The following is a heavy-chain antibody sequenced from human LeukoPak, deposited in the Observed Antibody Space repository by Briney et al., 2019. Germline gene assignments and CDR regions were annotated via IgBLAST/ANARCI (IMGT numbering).Heavy chain of an antibody. CDR3: AKDSRTYDYVWGSTDY. V-gene: IGHV3-30*18. CDR2: ISYDGSNK. D-gene: IGHD3-16*01. Sequence: PGRSLRLSCAASGFTFSSYGMHWVRQAPGKGLEWVAVISYDGSNKYYADSVKGRFTISRDNSKNTLYLQMNSPRAEDTAVYYCAKDSRTYDYVWGSTDYWGQGTLVTVSS. CDR1: GFTFSSYG. J-gene: IGHJ4*02.